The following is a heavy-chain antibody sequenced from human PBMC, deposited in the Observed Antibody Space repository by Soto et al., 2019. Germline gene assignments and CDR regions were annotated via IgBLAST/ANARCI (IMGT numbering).Heavy chain of an antibody. CDR3: ARDSRTGCSSADCYMS. D-gene: IGHD2-15*01. Sequence: QVQLQESGPGLVKASETLSLTCAVSGDSISSGEWWSWVRPSQGKGLQWIGEIYHSGTTRNNPTLKGRVTMSGDKSNNQFSLNLMSVTAADTATYYCARDSRTGCSSADCYMSWGRGILVTVSS. CDR2: IYHSGTT. CDR1: GDSISSGEW. V-gene: IGHV4-4*02. J-gene: IGHJ5*01.